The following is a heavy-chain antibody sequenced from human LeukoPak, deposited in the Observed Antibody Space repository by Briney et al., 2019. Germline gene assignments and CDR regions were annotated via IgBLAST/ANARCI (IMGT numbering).Heavy chain of an antibody. CDR2: MSYTGST. J-gene: IGHJ5*02. CDR3: ARRGGSCRFDR. D-gene: IGHD3-16*01. Sequence: SETLSPPWIVSGGPFNSSRFSWGWIRQPPEKGLEWISTMSYTGSTYYTPSLNSRIIISANPSKNQFSMKLTSVTTADTAVYYCARRGGSCRFDRWGEGTLLTVSS. CDR1: GGPFNSSRFS. V-gene: IGHV4-39*01.